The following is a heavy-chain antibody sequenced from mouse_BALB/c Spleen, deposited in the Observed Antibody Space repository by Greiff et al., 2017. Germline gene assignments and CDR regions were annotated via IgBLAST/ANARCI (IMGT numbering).Heavy chain of an antibody. V-gene: IGHV5-6-3*01. CDR2: INSNGGST. J-gene: IGHJ2*01. CDR3: ARERGYDGYFDY. CDR1: GFTFSSYG. D-gene: IGHD2-2*01. Sequence: EVKLMESGGGLVQPGGSLKLSCAASGFTFSSYGMSWVRQTPDKRLELVATINSNGGSTYYPDSVKGRFTISRDNAKNTLYLQMSSLKSEDTAMYYCARERGYDGYFDYWGQGTTLTVSS.